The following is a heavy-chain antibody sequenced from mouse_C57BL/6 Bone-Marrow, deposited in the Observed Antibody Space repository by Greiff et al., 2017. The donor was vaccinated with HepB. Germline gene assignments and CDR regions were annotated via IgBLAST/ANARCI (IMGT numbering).Heavy chain of an antibody. CDR3: TTYYSNYVRWYFDV. Sequence: VQLKQSGAELVRPGASVKLSCTASGFNIKDDYMHWVKQRPEQGLEWIGWIDPENGDTEYASKLQGKATITADTSSNTAYLQLSSLTSEDTAVYYCTTYYSNYVRWYFDVWGTGTTVTVSS. CDR1: GFNIKDDY. V-gene: IGHV14-4*01. J-gene: IGHJ1*03. D-gene: IGHD2-5*01. CDR2: IDPENGDT.